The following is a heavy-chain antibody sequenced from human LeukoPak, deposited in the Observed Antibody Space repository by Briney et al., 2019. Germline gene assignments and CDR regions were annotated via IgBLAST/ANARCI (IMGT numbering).Heavy chain of an antibody. V-gene: IGHV4-38-2*02. J-gene: IGHJ3*01. D-gene: IGHD6-19*01. CDR3: ARETEKQWQY. Sequence: PSETLSLTCSVSGDSIIGYFWGWIRQPPGKGLEFIASIFHSGYTYYDPSLKSRVTISVDTSKNQFSLRLSSVTAADTAVYYCARETEKQWQYWGQGTMVTVSS. CDR1: GDSIIGYF. CDR2: IFHSGYT.